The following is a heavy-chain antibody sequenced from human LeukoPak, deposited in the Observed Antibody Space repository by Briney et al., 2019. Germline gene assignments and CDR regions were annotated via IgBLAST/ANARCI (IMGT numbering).Heavy chain of an antibody. CDR2: IYTSGST. V-gene: IGHV4-61*02. D-gene: IGHD3-22*01. CDR3: ARKLPISITMIVHKHNYFDY. CDR1: GGSISSGSYY. Sequence: PSETLSLTCTVSGGSISSGSYYWSWIRQPAGKGLEWIGRIYTSGSTNYNPSLKSRVTISVDTSKNQFSLKLSSVTAADTAVYYCARKLPISITMIVHKHNYFDYWGQGTLVTVSS. J-gene: IGHJ4*02.